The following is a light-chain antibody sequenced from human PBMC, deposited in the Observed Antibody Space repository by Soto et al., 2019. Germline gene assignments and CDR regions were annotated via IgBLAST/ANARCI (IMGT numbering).Light chain of an antibody. CDR3: CSYAGSYTYV. CDR1: SSDVGYYNY. CDR2: DVS. Sequence: QSALTQPRSVSGSPGQSVTISCTGTSSDVGYYNYVSWYQQHPGKAPKVVMYDVSKRPSGVPDRFSGSKSGNTASLTISGLQAEDEADYHRCSYAGSYTYVFGAGTKLTVL. J-gene: IGLJ1*01. V-gene: IGLV2-11*01.